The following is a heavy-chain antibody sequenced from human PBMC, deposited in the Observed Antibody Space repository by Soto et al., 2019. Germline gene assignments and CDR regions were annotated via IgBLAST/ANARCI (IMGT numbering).Heavy chain of an antibody. CDR1: GGSINNNY. Sequence: SETLSLTCTVSGGSINNNYWSWIRQPPGRGLEWIGYIFSNGRTNYNPSLETRVAISVDTSKXXXXXXXXXXXXXXXXXXYCARGGDNSPWYYSLWGQGTLVTVSS. CDR3: ARGGDNSPWYYSL. D-gene: IGHD3-10*01. V-gene: IGHV4-59*01. CDR2: IFSNGRT. J-gene: IGHJ4*02.